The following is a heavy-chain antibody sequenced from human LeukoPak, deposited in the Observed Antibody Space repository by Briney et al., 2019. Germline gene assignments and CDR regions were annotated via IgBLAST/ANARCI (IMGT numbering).Heavy chain of an antibody. D-gene: IGHD3-22*01. Sequence: ASVKVSCKVSGYTLTELSMHWVRQAPGKGLEWMGGFDPEDGETIYAQKFQGRVTMTEDTSTDTAYIELSSLRSEDTAVYYCARPYYYDSSGYYLNAFDIWGQGTMVTVSS. CDR3: ARPYYYDSSGYYLNAFDI. CDR1: GYTLTELS. J-gene: IGHJ3*02. V-gene: IGHV1-24*01. CDR2: FDPEDGET.